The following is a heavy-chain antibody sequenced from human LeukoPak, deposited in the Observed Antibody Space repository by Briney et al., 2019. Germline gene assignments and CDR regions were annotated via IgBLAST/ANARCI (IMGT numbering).Heavy chain of an antibody. D-gene: IGHD2-2*01. CDR2: INDNGRST. V-gene: IGHV3-64*04. J-gene: IGHJ6*02. CDR3: AKDQCSSTSCYYYYGMDV. Sequence: PGGSLRLSCSASGFTFSKYAMHWVRQAPGKGLEYVSAINDNGRSTYYADSVKGRFSISRDNSKSTLYLQMNSLRAEDTAVYYCAKDQCSSTSCYYYYGMDVWGQGTTVTVSS. CDR1: GFTFSKYA.